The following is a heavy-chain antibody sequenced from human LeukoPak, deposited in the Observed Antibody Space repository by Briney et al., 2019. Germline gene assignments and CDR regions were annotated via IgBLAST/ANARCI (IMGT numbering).Heavy chain of an antibody. V-gene: IGHV3-53*01. Sequence: PGGSLRLSCAASGFTVSSNYMSWVRQAPGKGLEWVSVVYSGGSTYYADSVKGRFTISRDNSKNTLYLQMNSLRAEDTAVYYCARVTLKGAFDIWGQGTMVTVSS. CDR1: GFTVSSNY. CDR3: ARVTLKGAFDI. CDR2: VYSGGST. J-gene: IGHJ3*02.